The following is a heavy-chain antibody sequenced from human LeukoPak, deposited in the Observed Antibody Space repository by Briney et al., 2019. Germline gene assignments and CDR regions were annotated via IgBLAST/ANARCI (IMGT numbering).Heavy chain of an antibody. CDR2: ISWNSGSI. V-gene: IGHV3-9*01. CDR1: GFTFDDYA. Sequence: PGRSLRLSCAASGFTFDDYAMHWVRQAPGKGLEWVSGISWNSGSIGYADSVKGRFTISRDNAKNSLYLQMNSLRAEDTAVYYCARVPEDGYNYGSDYWGQGTLVTVSS. D-gene: IGHD5-24*01. CDR3: ARVPEDGYNYGSDY. J-gene: IGHJ4*02.